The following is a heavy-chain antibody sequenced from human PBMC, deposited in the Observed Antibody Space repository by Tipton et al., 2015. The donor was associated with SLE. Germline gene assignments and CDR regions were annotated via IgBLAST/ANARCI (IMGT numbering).Heavy chain of an antibody. CDR1: GGSISSSSYY. CDR3: ARETLTSRYAFDI. V-gene: IGHV4-39*07. Sequence: TLSLTCTVSGGSISSSSYYWGWIRQPPGKGLEWIGNIYYSGSTYYNPSLKSRVTISVDTSKNQFSLKLSSVTAADTAVYYCARETLTSRYAFDIWGQGTMVTVSS. J-gene: IGHJ3*02. CDR2: IYYSGST. D-gene: IGHD4/OR15-4a*01.